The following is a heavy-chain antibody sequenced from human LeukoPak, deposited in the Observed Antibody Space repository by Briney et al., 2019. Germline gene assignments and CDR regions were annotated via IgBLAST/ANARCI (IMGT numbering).Heavy chain of an antibody. CDR1: GASINSHY. D-gene: IGHD2-15*01. CDR3: ARALNPLPGTYYFDY. V-gene: IGHV4-4*07. Sequence: SETLSLTCPVSGASINSHYWTWIRQPAGKGLEWIGRIYISGSTNYSPSLMSRVTMSVDTSKNQFSLNLISVTAADTAVYYCARALNPLPGTYYFDYWGQGTLVTVSP. J-gene: IGHJ4*02. CDR2: IYISGST.